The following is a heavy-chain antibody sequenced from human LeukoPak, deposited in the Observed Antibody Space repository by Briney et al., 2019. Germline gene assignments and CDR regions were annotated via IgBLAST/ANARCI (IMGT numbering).Heavy chain of an antibody. D-gene: IGHD6-19*01. V-gene: IGHV1-18*01. CDR2: ISPYSGNT. CDR3: ARTSGVSVAGSPYYFDY. Sequence: ASVRVSCKASVYLFINYGISWLRQAPGQGLGCMGWISPYSGNTDYAQKLQGRVTMTTDTSTTTAYMELRSLRFDDTAVYYCARTSGVSVAGSPYYFDYWGQGTLVTVSS. J-gene: IGHJ4*02. CDR1: VYLFINYG.